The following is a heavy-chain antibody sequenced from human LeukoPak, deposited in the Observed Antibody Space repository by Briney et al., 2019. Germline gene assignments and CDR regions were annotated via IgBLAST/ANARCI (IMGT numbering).Heavy chain of an antibody. CDR1: GFIVSSNH. D-gene: IGHD2-21*01. Sequence: GGSLRLSCAASGFIVSSNHMSWVRQAPGKGLEWVSIIYSGGSTYYADSVKGRFTISRDNSKNTLSLQMNSLRVEDTAIYYCAKSDCGSDGCKLLNYWGQGTLVTVSS. CDR3: AKSDCGSDGCKLLNY. V-gene: IGHV3-53*01. CDR2: IYSGGST. J-gene: IGHJ4*02.